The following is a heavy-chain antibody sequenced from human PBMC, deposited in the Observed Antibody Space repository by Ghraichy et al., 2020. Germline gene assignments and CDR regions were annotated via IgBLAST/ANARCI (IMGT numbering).Heavy chain of an antibody. J-gene: IGHJ6*02. CDR2: ISGSGGST. Sequence: GGSLRLSCAASGFTFSSYAMSWVRQAPGKGLEWVSAISGSGGSTYYADSVKGRFTISRDNSKNTLYLQMNSLRAEDTAVYYCAKTPKSSSFYYYYGMDVWGQGTTVTVSS. CDR1: GFTFSSYA. D-gene: IGHD6-6*01. V-gene: IGHV3-23*01. CDR3: AKTPKSSSFYYYYGMDV.